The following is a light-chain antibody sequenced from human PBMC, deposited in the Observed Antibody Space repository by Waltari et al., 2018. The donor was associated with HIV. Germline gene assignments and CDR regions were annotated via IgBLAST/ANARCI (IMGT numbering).Light chain of an antibody. Sequence: QSVLTQPPSASGTPGQRVTISCSGNSSSIRSNTANWFQQLPGTAPKLLIDSNNQRPSGVPDRFSGSKSGTSASLAISGLQSEDEADYYCAAWDDSLNGFWVFGGGTKLTVL. J-gene: IGLJ3*02. CDR1: SSSIRSNT. CDR3: AAWDDSLNGFWV. CDR2: SNN. V-gene: IGLV1-44*01.